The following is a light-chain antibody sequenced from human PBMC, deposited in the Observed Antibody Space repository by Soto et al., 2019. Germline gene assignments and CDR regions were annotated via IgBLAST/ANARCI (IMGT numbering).Light chain of an antibody. J-gene: IGLJ1*01. CDR3: AAWDDSLNAR. CDR1: FSNIGDNA. V-gene: IGLV1-44*01. CDR2: LND. Sequence: QSVLTQPPSLSANPGQRVNISCSGSFSNIGDNAVNWYQQLPGAAPKLLIYLNDQRPSGVPDRFSGSKSGTSAFLAISGLQTEDEADYYCAAWDDSLNARFGSGTKVTVL.